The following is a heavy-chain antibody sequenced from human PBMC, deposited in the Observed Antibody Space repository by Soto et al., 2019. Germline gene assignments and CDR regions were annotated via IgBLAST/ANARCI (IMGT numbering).Heavy chain of an antibody. V-gene: IGHV4-59*01. CDR2: IYYSGST. J-gene: IGHJ4*02. CDR3: AISDGRT. CDR1: GGSISSYY. Sequence: QVQLQESGPGLVKPSETLSLTCTVSGGSISSYYWSWIRQPPGKGLEWLGYIYYSGSTNYTPSLKSRVAISVDTSTNQFSPWLSSVSAADTAVYYCAISDGRTGGQGTLIT.